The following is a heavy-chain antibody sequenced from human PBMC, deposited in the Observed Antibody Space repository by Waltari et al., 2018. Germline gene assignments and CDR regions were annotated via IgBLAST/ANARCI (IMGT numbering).Heavy chain of an antibody. CDR3: ARGVAAAGNSCYYYYMDV. J-gene: IGHJ6*03. D-gene: IGHD6-13*01. CDR1: GGSISSYY. Sequence: QVQLQESGPGLVKPSETLSLTCTVSGGSISSYYWSWIRQPAGKGLECIGRIDTRGSTHHNPSLKSRVTMSVDTSKNQFSLKLSSVTAADTAVYYCARGVAAAGNSCYYYYMDVWGKGTTVTISS. CDR2: IDTRGST. V-gene: IGHV4-4*07.